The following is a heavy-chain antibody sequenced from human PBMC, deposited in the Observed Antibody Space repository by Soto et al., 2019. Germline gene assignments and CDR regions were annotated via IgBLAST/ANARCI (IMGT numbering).Heavy chain of an antibody. V-gene: IGHV2-5*02. J-gene: IGHJ4*02. CDR1: GFSLTSNAVG. CDR3: AHGSGWLFDF. Sequence: QITLKESGPTLVKPTQTLTLTCTFSGFSLTSNAVGVGWFRQPPGKALEGLALIYWDDDNHYSPSLKSGLTFTKDTSKNQVVLIMTNMDPVDTATYYCAHGSGWLFDFWGQGTLVTVSS. D-gene: IGHD6-19*01. CDR2: IYWDDDN.